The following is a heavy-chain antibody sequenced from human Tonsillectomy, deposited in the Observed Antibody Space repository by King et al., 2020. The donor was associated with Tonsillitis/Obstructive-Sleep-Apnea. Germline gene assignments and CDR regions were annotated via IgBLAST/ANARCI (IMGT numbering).Heavy chain of an antibody. CDR3: ARDQTRVAYYYYAMDV. D-gene: IGHD5-12*01. CDR1: GFTFSSYD. V-gene: IGHV3-33*01. J-gene: IGHJ6*02. CDR2: VWYDGSIK. Sequence: VQLVESGGGVVQPGRSLRLSCATSGFTFSSYDMHWVRQAPGKGLEWVAVVWYDGSIKYYAHSVRGRFTISRDNSKNTLYLQMDSLRAEDTAVYYCARDQTRVAYYYYAMDVWGQGTTVTVSS.